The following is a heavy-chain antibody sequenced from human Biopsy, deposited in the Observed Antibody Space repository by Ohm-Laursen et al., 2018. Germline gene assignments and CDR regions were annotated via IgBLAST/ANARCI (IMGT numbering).Heavy chain of an antibody. V-gene: IGHV1-2*02. J-gene: IGHJ1*01. D-gene: IGHD2-15*01. Sequence: ASVKVSCKASGHTFTSQYVHWVRQVPGQGLEWMGWTNPHIGTTKFAQEFQGRVTMTRDTCITTAYMELRRLRSDDTAVYYCAKGQDLRGGAEYFHHWGQGALVTVSS. CDR2: TNPHIGTT. CDR3: AKGQDLRGGAEYFHH. CDR1: GHTFTSQY.